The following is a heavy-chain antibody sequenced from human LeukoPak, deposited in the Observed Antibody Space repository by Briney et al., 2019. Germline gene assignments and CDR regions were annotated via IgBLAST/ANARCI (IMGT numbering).Heavy chain of an antibody. J-gene: IGHJ4*02. D-gene: IGHD2-2*01. V-gene: IGHV3-48*03. Sequence: GGSLRLSCAPSGFTFSEFEMNWVRQAPGKGLEWVSDISSGGTTIFYADSVKGRFNISRDNAKNSLYLQMNSLRDEDTAIYYCTRGLVVWGQGALVTVSS. CDR1: GFTFSEFE. CDR3: TRGLVV. CDR2: ISSGGTTI.